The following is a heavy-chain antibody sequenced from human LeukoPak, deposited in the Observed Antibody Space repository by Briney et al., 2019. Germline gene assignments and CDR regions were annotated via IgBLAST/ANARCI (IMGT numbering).Heavy chain of an antibody. CDR3: ARERHGHPFDS. CDR1: GGSISSDY. J-gene: IGHJ4*02. V-gene: IGHV4-59*01. Sequence: ASETLSLTCTVSGGSISSDYWTWIRQPPGKGLEWIGYTSYSGSTNYNPSLKSRLTISRDTSKNQFSLKLSSVTAADTAVYYCARERHGHPFDSWGQGTLVTVSS. CDR2: TSYSGST.